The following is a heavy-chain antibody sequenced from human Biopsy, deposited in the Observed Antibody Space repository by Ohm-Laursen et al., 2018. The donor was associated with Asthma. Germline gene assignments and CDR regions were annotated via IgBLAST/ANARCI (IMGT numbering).Heavy chain of an antibody. CDR3: AAGPYDGTLTGNQYFEY. D-gene: IGHD3-9*01. CDR1: GFIFGDFE. V-gene: IGHV3-30*04. Sequence: RSLRLSCTASGFIFGDFEMHWVRQAPGKGLEWVAGISIEGRQKNDAQAVRGRFSISRDNPRKTLYLQMTSLRPEDTSVYYCAAGPYDGTLTGNQYFEYWGRGSLITVSS. J-gene: IGHJ4*02. CDR2: ISIEGRQK.